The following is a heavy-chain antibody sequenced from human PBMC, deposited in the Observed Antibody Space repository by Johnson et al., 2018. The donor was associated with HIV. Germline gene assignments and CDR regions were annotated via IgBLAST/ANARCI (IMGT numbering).Heavy chain of an antibody. CDR1: GFTVSSNY. J-gene: IGHJ3*02. CDR2: IKTDGSST. Sequence: VQLLESGGGLVQPGGSLRLSCAASGFTVSSNYMSWVRQAPGKGLVWVSRIKTDGSSTSYADSVKGRFTISRDNSKNTLYLQMNSLRAEDTAVYYCARVRSSGPWVNDAFDIWGQGTMVTVSS. D-gene: IGHD4-17*01. CDR3: ARVRSSGPWVNDAFDI. V-gene: IGHV3-74*02.